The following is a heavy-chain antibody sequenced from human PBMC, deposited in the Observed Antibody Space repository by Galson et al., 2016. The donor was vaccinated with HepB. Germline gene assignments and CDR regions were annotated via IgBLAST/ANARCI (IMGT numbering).Heavy chain of an antibody. CDR2: ISSSSSTI. CDR3: ARVWYSFDY. CDR1: GFTFSDYS. J-gene: IGHJ4*02. Sequence: SLRLSCVASGFTFSDYSMNWVRQAPGKGLEWVSYISSSSSTIYYADSVKGRFTISRDNAKNSLYLQMNSLRAEDTAVYYCARVWYSFDYWGQGTLVTVSS. V-gene: IGHV3-48*04. D-gene: IGHD1-26*01.